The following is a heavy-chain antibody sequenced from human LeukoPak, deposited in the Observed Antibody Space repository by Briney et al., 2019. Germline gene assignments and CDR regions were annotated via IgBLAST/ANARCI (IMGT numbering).Heavy chain of an antibody. J-gene: IGHJ4*02. CDR3: ARIGYSYGPQYYFDY. CDR2: IYYTGGT. Sequence: TPSETLCLTCTVSGGSITSNTFYWAWIRQPPGKPLDWLGTIYYTGGTYSNPSLKSRVTISVDTSKNQFFLTLRSVAAADTAFYYCARIGYSYGPQYYFDYWGQGTLVTVSS. CDR1: GGSITSNTFY. D-gene: IGHD5-18*01. V-gene: IGHV4-39*07.